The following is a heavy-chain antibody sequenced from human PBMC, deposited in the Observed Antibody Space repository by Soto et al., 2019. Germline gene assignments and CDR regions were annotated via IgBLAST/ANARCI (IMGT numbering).Heavy chain of an antibody. J-gene: IGHJ4*02. CDR2: IYYSGST. Sequence: PSETLSLTCTVSGGSVSSGSYYWSWIRQPPGKGLEWIGYIYYSGSTNYKPSLKSRVTISVDTSKNQFSLKLSSVTAADTAVYYCARVGDCWSGYYEYYFDYWGQVHLVILSS. V-gene: IGHV4-61*01. CDR1: GGSVSSGSYY. CDR3: ARVGDCWSGYYEYYFDY. D-gene: IGHD3-3*01.